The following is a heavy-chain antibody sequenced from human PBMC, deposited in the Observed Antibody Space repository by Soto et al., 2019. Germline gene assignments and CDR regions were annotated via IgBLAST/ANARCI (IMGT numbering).Heavy chain of an antibody. D-gene: IGHD2-15*01. J-gene: IGHJ4*02. CDR3: AGYCSGGSCYSESDY. Sequence: LRLSCAASGFTFSSYSMNWVRLAPGKGLEWVSSISSSISSIYYADSVKGRFTISRDNAKNSLYLQMNSLRAEDSAVYYCAGYCSGGSCYSESDYWGQGTLVTVSS. CDR2: ISSSISSI. V-gene: IGHV3-21*01. CDR1: GFTFSSYS.